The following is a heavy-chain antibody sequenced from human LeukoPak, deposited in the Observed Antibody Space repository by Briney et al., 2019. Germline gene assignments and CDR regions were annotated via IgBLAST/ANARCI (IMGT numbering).Heavy chain of an antibody. CDR2: ITSSSTYI. V-gene: IGHV3-21*01. D-gene: IGHD4-11*01. CDR1: GFTFSSYA. Sequence: GGSLRLSCAASGFTFSSYAMSWVRQAPGKGLEWVSSITSSSTYIYYVDSVRGRFTISRDNAKNSLYLQMNSLRAEDTAVYYCAKDLTVTSTCYFDSWGQGTLVTVSS. CDR3: AKDLTVTSTCYFDS. J-gene: IGHJ4*02.